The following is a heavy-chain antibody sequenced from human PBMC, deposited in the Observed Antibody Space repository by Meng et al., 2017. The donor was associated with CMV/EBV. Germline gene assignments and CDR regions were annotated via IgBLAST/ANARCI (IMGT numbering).Heavy chain of an antibody. D-gene: IGHD1-7*01. Sequence: SGDSFTSYWISWVRQMPGKGLEWMGRIDTSDSYTNYSTSFQGHVTISADKSISTAYLQWSSLKASDTAMYYCARLNIITGTTRSDYWGQGTLVTVSS. J-gene: IGHJ4*02. CDR3: ARLNIITGTTRSDY. CDR2: IDTSDSYT. V-gene: IGHV5-10-1*01. CDR1: GDSFTSYW.